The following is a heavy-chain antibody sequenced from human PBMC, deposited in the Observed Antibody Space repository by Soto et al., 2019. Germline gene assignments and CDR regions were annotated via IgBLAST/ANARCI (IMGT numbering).Heavy chain of an antibody. V-gene: IGHV4-59*01. CDR1: GGSISSYY. J-gene: IGHJ5*02. D-gene: IGHD3-9*01. CDR2: IYYSGST. Sequence: SETLSLTCTVSGGSISSYYWSWIRQPPGKGLEWIGYIYYSGSTNYNPSLKSRVTISVDTSKNQFSLKLSSVTAADTAVYYCARGSLYYDILTGYNWFDPWGQGTLVTVSS. CDR3: ARGSLYYDILTGYNWFDP.